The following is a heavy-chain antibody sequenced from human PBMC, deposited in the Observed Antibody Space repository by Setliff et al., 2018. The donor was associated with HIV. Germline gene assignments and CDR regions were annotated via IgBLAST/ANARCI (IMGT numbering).Heavy chain of an antibody. CDR1: GGYVSSKSYY. CDR2: ISYRGTT. D-gene: IGHD3-9*01. V-gene: IGHV4-39*01. J-gene: IGHJ4*02. Sequence: SETLSLTCNVSGGYVSSKSYYWAWIRQPPGKGLEWIGTISYRGTTHYNPFLKSRVAISIDASKKQFSLSLNSVTATDSALYYCARTRPISTGYPGFFDSWGQGIVVTVSS. CDR3: ARTRPISTGYPGFFDS.